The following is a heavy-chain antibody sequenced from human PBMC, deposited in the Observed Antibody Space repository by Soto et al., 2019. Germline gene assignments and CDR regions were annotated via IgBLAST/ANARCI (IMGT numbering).Heavy chain of an antibody. CDR1: GFTFSSYG. V-gene: IGHV3-30*18. Sequence: QVQLVESGGGVVQPGRSLRLSCAASGFTFSSYGMHWVRQAAGKGLEWVAVISYDDRNKYYADSVKGRFTISRDNSKNTLYLQMNSLRAEDTAVYYCANLGGGYCTSTDCPDYWGQGTLVTVSS. J-gene: IGHJ4*02. CDR2: ISYDDRNK. D-gene: IGHD2-2*01. CDR3: ANLGGGYCTSTDCPDY.